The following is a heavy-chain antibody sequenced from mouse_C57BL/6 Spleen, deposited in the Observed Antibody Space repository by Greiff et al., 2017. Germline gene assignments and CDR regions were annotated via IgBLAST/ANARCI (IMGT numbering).Heavy chain of an antibody. V-gene: IGHV5-9-1*02. D-gene: IGHD2-3*01. Sequence: EVMLVESGEGLVKPGGSLKLSCAASGFTFSGYAMSWVRQTPEKRLEWVAYISSGGDYIYYADTVKGRFTISRDNARNTLYLQMSSLKSEDTAMYYCTRVHDGYYGDYVDYWGQGTTLTVSS. CDR2: ISSGGDYI. CDR3: TRVHDGYYGDYVDY. J-gene: IGHJ2*01. CDR1: GFTFSGYA.